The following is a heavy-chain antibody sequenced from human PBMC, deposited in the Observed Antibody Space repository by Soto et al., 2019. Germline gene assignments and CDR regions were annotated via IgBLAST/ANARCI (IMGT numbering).Heavy chain of an antibody. CDR2: ISRSANRI. CDR1: GFSFSDYY. Sequence: QVQLVESGGALVKPGGSLRLSCGASGFSFSDYYMSWIRQAPGKGLGWVSYISRSANRIYYADSVKGRFTISRDNANNSQFLQMNSLRDEDTAVYYCARGDSESSAYFPWVDPWGQGTLVTVSS. V-gene: IGHV3-11*01. J-gene: IGHJ5*02. D-gene: IGHD3-22*01. CDR3: ARGDSESSAYFPWVDP.